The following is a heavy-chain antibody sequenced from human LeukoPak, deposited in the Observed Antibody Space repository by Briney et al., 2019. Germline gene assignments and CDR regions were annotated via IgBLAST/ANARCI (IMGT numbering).Heavy chain of an antibody. J-gene: IGHJ4*02. D-gene: IGHD6-19*01. V-gene: IGHV1-2*06. Sequence: ASVKVSCKASGYTFTGYYMHWVRQAPGQGLGWMGRIDPNGGGTNYTQKFQGRVTMTRDTSISTAYMELSRLRSDDTAVYYCAREETSITVAGNFDYWGQGTLVTVSS. CDR2: IDPNGGGT. CDR3: AREETSITVAGNFDY. CDR1: GYTFTGYY.